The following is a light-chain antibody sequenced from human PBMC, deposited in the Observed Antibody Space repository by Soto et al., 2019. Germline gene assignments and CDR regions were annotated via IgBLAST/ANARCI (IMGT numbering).Light chain of an antibody. CDR2: GTS. CDR3: LQYGSSPRT. CDR1: QSVSSSY. J-gene: IGKJ1*01. V-gene: IGKV3-20*01. Sequence: EIVMTQSPATLSVSPGERATLSCRASQSVSSSYLAWYQQKPGQAPRLLMYGTSTRATGTPDRFSGSGSGTDFTLTISSLEPEDVAVYYCLQYGSSPRTFGQGTKVDIK.